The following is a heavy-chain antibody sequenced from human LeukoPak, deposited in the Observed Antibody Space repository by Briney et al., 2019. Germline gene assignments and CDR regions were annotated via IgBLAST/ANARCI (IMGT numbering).Heavy chain of an antibody. CDR2: INHSGST. Sequence: SETLSLTCAVYGGSFSGYYWSWIRQPPGKGLEWIGEINHSGSTNYNPSLKSRVTISVDTSKNQFSLKLSSVTAADTAAYYCARGGPYCSSTSCYLGAGYNWFDPWGQGTLVTVSS. CDR1: GGSFSGYY. J-gene: IGHJ5*02. CDR3: ARGGPYCSSTSCYLGAGYNWFDP. D-gene: IGHD2-2*01. V-gene: IGHV4-34*01.